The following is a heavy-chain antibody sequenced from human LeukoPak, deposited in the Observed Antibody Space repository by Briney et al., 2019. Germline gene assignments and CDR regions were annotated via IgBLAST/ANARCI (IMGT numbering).Heavy chain of an antibody. CDR1: GGSISSYY. J-gene: IGHJ4*02. D-gene: IGHD5-24*01. Sequence: SETLSLTCTVSGGSISSYYWSWIRQPPGKGLEWIGYISYSGSTNYNPSLKSRVTMSVDTSKNQFSLKVSSVTAADTAVYYCASADGYKIDYWGQGTLVTVSS. CDR2: ISYSGST. V-gene: IGHV4-59*12. CDR3: ASADGYKIDY.